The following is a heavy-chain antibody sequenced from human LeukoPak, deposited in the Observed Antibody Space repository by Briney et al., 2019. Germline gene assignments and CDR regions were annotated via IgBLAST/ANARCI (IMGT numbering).Heavy chain of an antibody. Sequence: PSETLSLTCTVSGGSISSGSYYWSWIRQPAGKGLEWIGRIYTSGSTNYNPSLKSRVTISVDTSKNQFSLKLSSVTAADTAVYYCARNRYDFWSGYYIDYWGQGTLVTVSS. CDR3: ARNRYDFWSGYYIDY. J-gene: IGHJ4*02. CDR2: IYTSGST. CDR1: GGSISSGSYY. D-gene: IGHD3-3*01. V-gene: IGHV4-61*02.